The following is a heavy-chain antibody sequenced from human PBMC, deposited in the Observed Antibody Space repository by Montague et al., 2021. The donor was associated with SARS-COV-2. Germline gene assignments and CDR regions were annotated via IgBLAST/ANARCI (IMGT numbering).Heavy chain of an antibody. CDR2: ISYSGRT. CDR3: ASSYYYGSGTYVYHYYMDV. Sequence: SETLSLTCTVSGGSVSSSPYYWGWIRQPPGRGLEWVGSISYSGRTYYSPSLKSRLTISVDSSENQFSLRLSSVTAADTAVYYCASSYYYGSGTYVYHYYMDVWGQGTTVTVSS. J-gene: IGHJ6*03. D-gene: IGHD3-10*01. CDR1: GGSVSSSPYY. V-gene: IGHV4-39*07.